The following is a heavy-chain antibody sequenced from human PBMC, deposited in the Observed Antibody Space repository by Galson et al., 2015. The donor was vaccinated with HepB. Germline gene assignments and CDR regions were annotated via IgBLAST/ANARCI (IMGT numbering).Heavy chain of an antibody. D-gene: IGHD3-10*01. CDR2: IIPIFGTA. CDR3: AREVRGDSYYYYGMDV. V-gene: IGHV1-69*13. CDR1: GGTFSSYA. J-gene: IGHJ6*02. Sequence: SVKVSCKASGGTFSSYAISWVRQAPGQGLEWMGGIIPIFGTANYAQKFQGRVTITADESTSTAYMELSSLRSEDTAVYYCAREVRGDSYYYYGMDVWGQGTTVTVSS.